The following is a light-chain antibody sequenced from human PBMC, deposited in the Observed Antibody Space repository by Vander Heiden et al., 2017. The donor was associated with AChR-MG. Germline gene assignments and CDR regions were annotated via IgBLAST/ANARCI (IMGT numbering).Light chain of an antibody. Sequence: EIVMTQSPATLSVSPGERATLSCRASQSVSSNLAWYQQKPGQAPRLLIYGASTRATGIPARFSGSGSGTEFTLTISSLQSEDFAVYYCQQYNNWPRRVFTFGPGTKVDIK. CDR2: GAS. CDR1: QSVSSN. J-gene: IGKJ3*01. V-gene: IGKV3-15*01. CDR3: QQYNNWPRRVFT.